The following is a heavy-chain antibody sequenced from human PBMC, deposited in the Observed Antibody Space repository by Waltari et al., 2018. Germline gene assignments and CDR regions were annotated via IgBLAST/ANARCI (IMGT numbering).Heavy chain of an antibody. CDR3: ARDRDYYHSGGFDP. V-gene: IGHV1-69*04. CDR1: GGTFSSYD. J-gene: IGHJ5*02. CDR2: IIPILGIA. Sequence: QVQLVQSGAEVQKPGSSVKVSCKASGGTFSSYDISWVRQAPGQGLEWMGGIIPILGIANYAQKFQGRVTITADESTSTAYMELSSLRSEDTAVYYCARDRDYYHSGGFDPWGQGTLVTVSS. D-gene: IGHD3-10*01.